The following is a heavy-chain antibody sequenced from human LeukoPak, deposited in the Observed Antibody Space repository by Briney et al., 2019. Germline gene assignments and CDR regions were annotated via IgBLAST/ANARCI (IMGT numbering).Heavy chain of an antibody. CDR2: IYSGGST. Sequence: GGSLRLSCAASGFTVSSNHMSWVRQAPGKGLEWVSVIYSGGSTYYADSVKGRFTISRDNSKNTLYLQMNSLRAEGTALYYCARDNSRHYFDYWGQGTLVTVSS. V-gene: IGHV3-53*01. CDR1: GFTVSSNH. CDR3: ARDNSRHYFDY. J-gene: IGHJ4*02. D-gene: IGHD6-25*01.